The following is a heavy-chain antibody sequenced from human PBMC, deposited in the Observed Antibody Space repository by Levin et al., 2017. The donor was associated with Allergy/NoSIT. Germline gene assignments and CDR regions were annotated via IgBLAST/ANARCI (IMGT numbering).Heavy chain of an antibody. D-gene: IGHD3-22*01. J-gene: IGHJ4*02. Sequence: GESLKISCKASGYTFTSYGISWVRQAPGQGLEWMGWISAYNGNTNYAQKLQGRVTMTTDTSTSTAYMELRSLRSDDTAVYYCARAPMEIMIVVPSFDYWGQGTLVTVSS. V-gene: IGHV1-18*01. CDR2: ISAYNGNT. CDR3: ARAPMEIMIVVPSFDY. CDR1: GYTFTSYG.